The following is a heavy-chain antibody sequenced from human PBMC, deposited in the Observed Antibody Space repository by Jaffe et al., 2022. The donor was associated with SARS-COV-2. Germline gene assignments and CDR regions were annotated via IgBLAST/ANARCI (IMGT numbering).Heavy chain of an antibody. D-gene: IGHD1-1*01. CDR2: IIGNGSST. Sequence: EVQLLESGGGLVQPGGSLRVSCAVSGFTFTYYAMSWVRQAPGKGLEWVSSIIGNGSSTYYGDSVKGRFTISRDTSKNTLYLQMKSLRAEDTAVYYCAKVLLRGTGLDYWGQGTLVTVSS. V-gene: IGHV3-23*01. CDR1: GFTFTYYA. J-gene: IGHJ4*02. CDR3: AKVLLRGTGLDY.